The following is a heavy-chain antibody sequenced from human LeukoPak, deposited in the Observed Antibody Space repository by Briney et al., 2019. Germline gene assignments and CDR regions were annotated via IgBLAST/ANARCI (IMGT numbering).Heavy chain of an antibody. Sequence: ASVKVSCKASGYTFTSYGISWVRQAPGQGLEWMGWISAYNGNTNYAQKLQGRVTMTTDTSTSTAYMELRSLRSDDTAVYYCARDKDYSQSPAGSYYYYGMDVWGKGTTVTVSS. CDR2: ISAYNGNT. CDR1: GYTFTSYG. D-gene: IGHD4-11*01. V-gene: IGHV1-18*04. CDR3: ARDKDYSQSPAGSYYYYGMDV. J-gene: IGHJ6*04.